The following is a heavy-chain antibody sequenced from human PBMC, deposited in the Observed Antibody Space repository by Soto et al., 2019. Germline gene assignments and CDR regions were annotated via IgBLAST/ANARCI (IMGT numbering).Heavy chain of an antibody. CDR1: GGSISSYY. V-gene: IGHV4-59*01. Sequence: SETLSLTCTVSGGSISSYYWSWIRQPPGKGLECIGYIYYSGSTNYNPSLKSRVTISVETSKNQFSLKMSSVTAADTAVYYCARDKAARDFWGVYAFDIWGQGTMVTLSS. CDR3: ARDKAARDFWGVYAFDI. J-gene: IGHJ3*02. CDR2: IYYSGST. D-gene: IGHD3-3*01.